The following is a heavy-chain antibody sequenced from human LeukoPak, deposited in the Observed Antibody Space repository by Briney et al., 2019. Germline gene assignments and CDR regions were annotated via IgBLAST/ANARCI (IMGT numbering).Heavy chain of an antibody. D-gene: IGHD3-22*01. CDR2: INHSGST. CDR3: ARGTRRRYYDKTNWFDP. Sequence: SSETLSLTCAVYGGSFSGYYWSWIRQPPGKGLEWIGEINHSGSTNYNPSLKSRVTISVDTSKNQFSLKLSSVTAADTAVYYCARGTRRRYYDKTNWFDPWGQGTLVTVSS. CDR1: GGSFSGYY. J-gene: IGHJ5*02. V-gene: IGHV4-34*01.